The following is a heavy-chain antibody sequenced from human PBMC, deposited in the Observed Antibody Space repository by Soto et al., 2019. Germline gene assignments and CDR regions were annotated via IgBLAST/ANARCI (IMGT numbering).Heavy chain of an antibody. CDR2: INAGNGNT. CDR1: GYTFTSYA. Sequence: ASVKVSCKASGYTFTSYAMHWVRQAPGQRLEWMGWINAGNGNTKYSQKFQGRVTITRDTSASTAYMELSSLRSEETAVYYCARGATHDAFDIWGQGTMVTVSS. V-gene: IGHV1-3*01. CDR3: ARGATHDAFDI. J-gene: IGHJ3*02. D-gene: IGHD1-26*01.